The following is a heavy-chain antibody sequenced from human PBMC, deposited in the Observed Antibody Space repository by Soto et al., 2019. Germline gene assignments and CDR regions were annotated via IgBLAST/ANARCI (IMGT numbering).Heavy chain of an antibody. CDR3: ASDLRSYDSSGYSRGFDY. Sequence: SVKVSCKASGGTFSSYAISWVRQAPGQGLEWMGGIIPIFGTANYAQKFQGRVTITADEPTSTAYMELSSLRSEDTAVYYCASDLRSYDSSGYSRGFDYWGQGTLVTVSS. J-gene: IGHJ4*02. CDR1: GGTFSSYA. D-gene: IGHD3-22*01. V-gene: IGHV1-69*13. CDR2: IIPIFGTA.